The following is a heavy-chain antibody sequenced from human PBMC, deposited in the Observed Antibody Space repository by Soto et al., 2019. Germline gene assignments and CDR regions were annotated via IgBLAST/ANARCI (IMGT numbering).Heavy chain of an antibody. D-gene: IGHD2-21*02. Sequence: PSETLSLTCLVSGASISRGDYYWTWIRQPPGKGLEWIGYIYHNENTFYNPALKSRVTISLDTSNNHFTLRLNSVTAADTAVYYCARKSGDIYFFNYWGQGTLVTVSS. CDR3: ARKSGDIYFFNY. CDR1: GASISRGDYY. J-gene: IGHJ4*02. V-gene: IGHV4-30-4*01. CDR2: IYHNENT.